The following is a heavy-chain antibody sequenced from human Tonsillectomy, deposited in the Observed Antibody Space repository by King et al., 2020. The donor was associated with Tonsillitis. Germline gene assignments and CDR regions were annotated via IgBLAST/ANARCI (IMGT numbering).Heavy chain of an antibody. CDR2: IIPILGIA. CDR1: GGTFSSYA. CDR3: ARGKGVPDYGDPSADTSTFDY. D-gene: IGHD4-17*01. V-gene: IGHV1-69*09. Sequence: VQLVQSGAEVKKPGSSVKVSCKASGGTFSSYAISWVRQAPGQGLEWMGRIIPILGIANYAQKFQGRVTITADKSTSTAYMELSSLRSEDTAVYYCARGKGVPDYGDPSADTSTFDYWGQGTLVTVSS. J-gene: IGHJ4*02.